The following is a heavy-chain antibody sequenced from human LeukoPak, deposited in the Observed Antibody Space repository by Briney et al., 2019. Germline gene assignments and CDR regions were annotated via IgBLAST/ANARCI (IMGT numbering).Heavy chain of an antibody. CDR3: ARGPDNYDILTDPKYYFDY. D-gene: IGHD3-9*01. Sequence: GASVKVSCKASGYTFTSYGISWVRQAPGQGLEWMGWISAYNGNTNYAQKLQGRVTMTTDTSTSTAYMELRSLRSDDTAVYYCARGPDNYDILTDPKYYFDYWGQGTLVTVSS. J-gene: IGHJ4*02. V-gene: IGHV1-18*01. CDR2: ISAYNGNT. CDR1: GYTFTSYG.